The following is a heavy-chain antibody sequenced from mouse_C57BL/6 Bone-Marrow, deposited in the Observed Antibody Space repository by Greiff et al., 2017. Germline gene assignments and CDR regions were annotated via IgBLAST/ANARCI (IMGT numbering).Heavy chain of an antibody. CDR1: GYTFTSYG. CDR2: IYPRSGNT. V-gene: IGHV1-81*01. J-gene: IGHJ3*01. CDR3: ARDGAVVATPAY. Sequence: QVTLKESGAELARPGASVKLSCKASGYTFTSYGISWVKQRTGQGLEWIGEIYPRSGNTYYNEKFKGKATLTADKSSSTAYMELRSLTSEDSAVYFCARDGAVVATPAYWGQGTLVTVSA. D-gene: IGHD1-1*01.